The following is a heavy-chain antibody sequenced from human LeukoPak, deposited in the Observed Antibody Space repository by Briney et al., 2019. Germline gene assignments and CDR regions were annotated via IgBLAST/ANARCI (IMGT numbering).Heavy chain of an antibody. CDR3: SKGVHYGMDV. CDR2: ISGSGGIT. D-gene: IGHD3-10*01. J-gene: IGHJ6*02. Sequence: AGGSLRLVCAASGFPFRNYVMNWVRQAPGKGLEWVSGISGSGGITNYADSVKGLFTIFRDNSITTLYLQLNTLRDADTAIYYCSKGVHYGMDVWGQGTTVTVSS. CDR1: GFPFRNYV. V-gene: IGHV3-23*01.